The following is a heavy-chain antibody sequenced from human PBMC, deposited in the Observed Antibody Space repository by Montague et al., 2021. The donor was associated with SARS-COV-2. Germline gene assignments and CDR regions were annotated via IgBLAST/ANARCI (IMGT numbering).Heavy chain of an antibody. CDR3: ANPKGAFDI. CDR2: ISGSGGTT. CDR1: GLTFSNYA. J-gene: IGHJ3*02. V-gene: IGHV3-23*01. Sequence: SLSLSCAASGLTFSNYAMSWVRQAPGKGPECVSGISGSGGTTYYADSVKGRFTISRDNSKNTPYLQMNSLRAEDTAVYYCANPKGAFDIWGQGTMVTVSS.